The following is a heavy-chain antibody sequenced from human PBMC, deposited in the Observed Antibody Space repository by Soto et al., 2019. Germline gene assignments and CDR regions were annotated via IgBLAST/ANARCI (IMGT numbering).Heavy chain of an antibody. V-gene: IGHV1-69*13. CDR3: ARGPRGYYDSSGYYGY. Sequence: GAPVKVSCKASGGTFSRYAISWGRPAPGHGLEWVGGIIPIFGTANCAQKFQGRVTITADESTSTAYMELSSLRSEDTAVYYCARGPRGYYDSSGYYGYWGQGTLVTVSS. J-gene: IGHJ4*02. CDR2: IIPIFGTA. D-gene: IGHD3-22*01. CDR1: GGTFSRYA.